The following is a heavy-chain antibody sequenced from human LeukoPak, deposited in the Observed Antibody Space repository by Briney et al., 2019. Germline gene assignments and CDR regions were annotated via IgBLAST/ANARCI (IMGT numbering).Heavy chain of an antibody. V-gene: IGHV5-51*01. CDR3: ARQGYSSGWYFRSADY. Sequence: GESLKISCKGSGYSFTSYWIGWVRQMPGKGLEWMGMIYPGDSDTRYSPSFQGQVTISADKSISTAYLQWSSLKASDTAMYYCARQGYSSGWYFRSADYWGQGTLVTVSS. CDR1: GYSFTSYW. CDR2: IYPGDSDT. J-gene: IGHJ4*02. D-gene: IGHD6-19*01.